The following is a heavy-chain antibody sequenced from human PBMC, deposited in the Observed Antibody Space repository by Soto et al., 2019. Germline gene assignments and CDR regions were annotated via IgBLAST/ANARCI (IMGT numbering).Heavy chain of an antibody. Sequence: TETLSLTCTVSAGFINSYYWSWIRQPPGKGREWIRFIYYSGITKYNPSLQSRVTISVDTSKNRFSLKLTSVTAADTAVYYCASSSSSWYYYYMDVWGKGTTVTVSS. CDR1: AGFINSYY. D-gene: IGHD6-6*01. CDR2: IYYSGIT. CDR3: ASSSSSWYYYYMDV. J-gene: IGHJ6*03. V-gene: IGHV4-59*08.